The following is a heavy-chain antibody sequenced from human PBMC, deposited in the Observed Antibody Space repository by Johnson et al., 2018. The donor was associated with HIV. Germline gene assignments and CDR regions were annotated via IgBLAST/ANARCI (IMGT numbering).Heavy chain of an antibody. CDR2: IKSRTDGGTT. D-gene: IGHD3-22*01. J-gene: IGHJ3*01. Sequence: VHLVESGGGLVNPGGSLTLSCAASGFTFSNAWMSWVRQAPGKGLEWVGQIKSRTDGGTTDYGAPVKGRFTISRNDSENTLRLQMNSLKTEDTALYYCATITRSYYFDSSGYLYDAFVLWGQGTVVTVSS. CDR3: ATITRSYYFDSSGYLYDAFVL. CDR1: GFTFSNAW. V-gene: IGHV3-15*01.